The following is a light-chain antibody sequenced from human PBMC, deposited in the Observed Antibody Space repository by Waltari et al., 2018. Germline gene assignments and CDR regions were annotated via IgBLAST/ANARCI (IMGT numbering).Light chain of an antibody. Sequence: EIVMTQSLATLSVSPGEKATLSCRASQSVSSNVAWYQKKPGQAPRLLIYDASTRATSIPAKFRGSGSGTEFTLTISSLQSEDFAVYYCQQYNRWPPITFGHGTRLEIK. CDR2: DAS. V-gene: IGKV3-15*01. CDR3: QQYNRWPPIT. CDR1: QSVSSN. J-gene: IGKJ5*01.